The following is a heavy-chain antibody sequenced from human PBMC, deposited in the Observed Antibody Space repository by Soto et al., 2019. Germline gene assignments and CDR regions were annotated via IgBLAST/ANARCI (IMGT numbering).Heavy chain of an antibody. CDR1: GYTFTSYA. Sequence: GASVTVSCKASGYTFTSYAMHWVRQAPGQRLEWMGWINAGNGNTKYSQKFQGRVTITRDTSASTAYMELSSLRSEDTAVYYCASGVRGVIIKGFPGDYYYGMDVWGQGTTVTVSS. J-gene: IGHJ6*02. CDR3: ASGVRGVIIKGFPGDYYYGMDV. CDR2: INAGNGNT. V-gene: IGHV1-3*01. D-gene: IGHD3-10*01.